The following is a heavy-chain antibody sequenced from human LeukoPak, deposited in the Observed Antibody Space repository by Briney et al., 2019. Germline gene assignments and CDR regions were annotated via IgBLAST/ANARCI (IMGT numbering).Heavy chain of an antibody. CDR2: IYSSSST. J-gene: IGHJ2*01. V-gene: IGHV4-39*07. CDR1: GASINSGSNY. Sequence: PSETLSLTCRVSGASINSGSNYWGWIRQPPGKTLEWIGSIYSSSSTYYNPSLKSRVIIMIDTPKNQFSLKLSSVTAADTAVYYCARFRLELQSPKTYRYFDLWGRGTLVTVSS. D-gene: IGHD1-7*01. CDR3: ARFRLELQSPKTYRYFDL.